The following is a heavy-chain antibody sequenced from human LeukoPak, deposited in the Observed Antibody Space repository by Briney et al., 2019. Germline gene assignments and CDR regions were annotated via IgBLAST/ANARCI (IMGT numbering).Heavy chain of an antibody. V-gene: IGHV1-69*04. Sequence: SVKVSFKAPGGTFSSYAISWVRQAPGQGLEWMGRIIPIFGIANYAQKFQGRVTITADKSTSTAYMELSSLRSEDTAVYYCARGRITMVRENYYYYGMDVWGQGTTVTVSS. D-gene: IGHD3-10*01. CDR2: IIPIFGIA. CDR1: GGTFSSYA. CDR3: ARGRITMVRENYYYYGMDV. J-gene: IGHJ6*02.